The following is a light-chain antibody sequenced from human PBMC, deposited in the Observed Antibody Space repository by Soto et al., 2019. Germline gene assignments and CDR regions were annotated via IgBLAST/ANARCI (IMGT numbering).Light chain of an antibody. CDR3: QQYGSSPET. CDR1: QIVSSNY. V-gene: IGKV3-20*01. J-gene: IGKJ3*01. CDR2: GAS. Sequence: EIVLTQFPGTLSLSPGERATLSCRASQIVSSNYLAWFQQKPGQAPRLLIYGASSRATGIPDRFSCSGSGTNFNLPIRRTGAGDFSMYYCQQYGSSPETFGPGTKVDIK.